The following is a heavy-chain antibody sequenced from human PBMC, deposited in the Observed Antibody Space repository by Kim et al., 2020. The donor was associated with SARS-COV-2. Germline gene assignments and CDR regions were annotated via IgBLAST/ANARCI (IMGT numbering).Heavy chain of an antibody. Sequence: SETLSLTCAVYGGSFSGYYWSWIRQPPGKALEWIGEINHSGSTNYNPSLKSRVTISVDTSKNQFSLKLSSVTAADTAVYYCARRAGYYGSGSYIRLGETRNYFDYWGQGTLVTVSS. CDR1: GGSFSGYY. CDR2: INHSGST. CDR3: ARRAGYYGSGSYIRLGETRNYFDY. J-gene: IGHJ4*02. D-gene: IGHD3-10*01. V-gene: IGHV4-34*01.